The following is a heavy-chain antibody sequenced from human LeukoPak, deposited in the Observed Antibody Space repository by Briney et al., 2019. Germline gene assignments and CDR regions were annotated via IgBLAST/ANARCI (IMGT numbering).Heavy chain of an antibody. CDR1: GYTFISYG. V-gene: IGHV1-18*01. CDR2: IHTYGGST. Sequence: ASVKVSCKASGYTFISYGVSWVRQAPGQGLEWMGWIHTYGGSTTYAQNLQSRVTVTTDTSTTTVYMELRSLRADDTAVYYCARPNTDAAGYYFDYWDQGTLVTVSS. CDR3: ARPNTDAAGYYFDY. D-gene: IGHD6-13*01. J-gene: IGHJ4*02.